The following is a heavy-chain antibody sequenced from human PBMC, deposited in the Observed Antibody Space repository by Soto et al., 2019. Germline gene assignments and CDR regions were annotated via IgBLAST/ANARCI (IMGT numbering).Heavy chain of an antibody. V-gene: IGHV1-3*01. Sequence: QAQFVQSGPEVRRPGASVKVSCRASGFDFKSYAVHWLRQAPGQRPEWLGWISAVSDVTKQAPDFQGRLTITRDRSASTAYMELSSLKSEDTAFYYCAREWDLDGYNVFDVWGPGTLVTVSS. J-gene: IGHJ3*01. CDR2: ISAVSDVT. CDR3: AREWDLDGYNVFDV. D-gene: IGHD5-12*01. CDR1: GFDFKSYA.